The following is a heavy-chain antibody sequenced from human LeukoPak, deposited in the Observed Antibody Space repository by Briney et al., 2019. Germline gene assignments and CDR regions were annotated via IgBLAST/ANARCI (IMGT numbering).Heavy chain of an antibody. V-gene: IGHV1-69*05. CDR2: VIPIFVTA. D-gene: IGHD3-10*01. Sequence: SVKISCKASGGTFSSYAISWVRQAPGQGLEWMGGVIPIFVTANYTQKFQGRVTITTDKSTRTAYMELSSLRSEGTAVYYCAREGSGGFDYWGQGTLVTVSS. J-gene: IGHJ4*02. CDR3: AREGSGGFDY. CDR1: GGTFSSYA.